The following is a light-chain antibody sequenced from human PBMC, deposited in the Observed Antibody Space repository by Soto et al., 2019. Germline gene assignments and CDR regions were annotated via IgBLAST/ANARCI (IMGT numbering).Light chain of an antibody. CDR2: DVS. CDR1: SSDVGGYDY. Sequence: QSDLTQPTSASGSPGQPVAISCTGTSSDVGGYDYVSWYQQYPGKAPKLMIYDVSKRPSGVPDRFSGSKSGNTASLTVSGLQAEDEADYYCSSYAGTHIVFGTGTKVTVL. J-gene: IGLJ1*01. CDR3: SSYAGTHIV. V-gene: IGLV2-8*01.